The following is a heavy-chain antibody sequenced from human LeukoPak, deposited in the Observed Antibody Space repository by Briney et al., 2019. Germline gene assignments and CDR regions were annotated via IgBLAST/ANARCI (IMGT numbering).Heavy chain of an antibody. V-gene: IGHV3-23*01. J-gene: IGHJ4*02. CDR2: ITSSGEST. CDR3: ARDRPNYYGSNGHYYTRDGDY. D-gene: IGHD3-22*01. CDR1: GFNVSNNH. Sequence: GGSLRLSCAASGFNVSNNHMSWVRQAPGRGLEWVSSITSSGESTYYADSVRGQFTISRDNSRNTVYLQMNSLRAEDTAVYYCARDRPNYYGSNGHYYTRDGDYWGLGTLVTVSS.